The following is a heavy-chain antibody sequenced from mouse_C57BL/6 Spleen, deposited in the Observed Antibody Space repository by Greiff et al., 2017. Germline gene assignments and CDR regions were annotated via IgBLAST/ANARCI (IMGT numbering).Heavy chain of an antibody. CDR1: GFTFSDYY. Sequence: EVKVIESEGGLVPPGSSMKLSCTVSGFTFSDYYMAWVRQVPETGLEWVANINYDGSSTYYLASLTSRFIISRDNAKNILYMQMSSLKSEDTATYYCARYGYDVAMDYWGQGTSVTVSS. V-gene: IGHV5-16*01. CDR2: INYDGSST. D-gene: IGHD2-2*01. J-gene: IGHJ4*01. CDR3: ARYGYDVAMDY.